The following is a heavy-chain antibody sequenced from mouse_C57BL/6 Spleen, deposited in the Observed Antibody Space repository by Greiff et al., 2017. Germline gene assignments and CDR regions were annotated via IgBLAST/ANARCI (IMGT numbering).Heavy chain of an antibody. CDR2: SRNKANDYTT. J-gene: IGHJ2*01. V-gene: IGHV7-1*01. CDR1: GFTFSDFY. D-gene: IGHD2-5*01. CDR3: ARAPYSNFFDC. Sequence: EVMLVESGGGLVQSGRSLRLSCATSGFTFSDFYMEWVRQAPGKGLEWIAASRNKANDYTTEYSASVKGRFIVSRDTSQSILYLQMNALRAEDTAIYYCARAPYSNFFDCWGQGTTLTVSS.